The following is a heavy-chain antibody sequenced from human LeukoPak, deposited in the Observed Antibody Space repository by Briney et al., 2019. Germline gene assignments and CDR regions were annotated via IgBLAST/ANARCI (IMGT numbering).Heavy chain of an antibody. CDR2: IYYSGST. CDR1: GGSISSGGYY. J-gene: IGHJ4*02. V-gene: IGHV4-61*08. D-gene: IGHD2-2*02. Sequence: SQTLSLTCAVSGGSISSGGYYWSWIRQPPGKGLEWIGYIYYSGSTNYNPSLKSRVTISVLTSKNQFSLKLSSVTAADTAVYYCARSLYGDYWGQGTLVTVSS. CDR3: ARSLYGDY.